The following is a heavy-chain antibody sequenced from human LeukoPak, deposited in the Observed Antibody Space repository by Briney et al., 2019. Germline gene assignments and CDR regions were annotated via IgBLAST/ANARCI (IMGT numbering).Heavy chain of an antibody. CDR2: IYYSGST. Sequence: PSETLSLTCTVSGGSISSGDYYWSWIRQPPGKGLEWIGYIYYSGSTYYNPSLKSRVTISVDTSKNQFSPKLSSVTAADTAVYYCARDRDSSSSRAFDIWGQGTMVTVSS. CDR3: ARDRDSSSSRAFDI. D-gene: IGHD3-22*01. V-gene: IGHV4-30-4*01. J-gene: IGHJ3*02. CDR1: GGSISSGDYY.